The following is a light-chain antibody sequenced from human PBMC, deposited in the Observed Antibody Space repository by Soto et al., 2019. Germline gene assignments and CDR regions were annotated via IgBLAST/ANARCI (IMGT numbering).Light chain of an antibody. CDR1: QSLLSSADNKNY. J-gene: IGKJ4*01. CDR3: QQYYSGPIT. V-gene: IGKV4-1*01. Sequence: DIVMTQSPDSLAVSLGERATINCKSSQSLLSSADNKNYLAWYQQKSGQPPKLLIYGASTRLSGVPDQISGSGSGTDFTLTISSLQAEDVAIYSCQQYYSGPITFGGGTKVEIK. CDR2: GAS.